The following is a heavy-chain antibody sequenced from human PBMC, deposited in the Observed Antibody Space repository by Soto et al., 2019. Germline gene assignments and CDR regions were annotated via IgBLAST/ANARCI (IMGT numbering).Heavy chain of an antibody. D-gene: IGHD2-8*01. CDR2: IYYSGST. CDR1: GGSISSSSYY. V-gene: IGHV4-39*01. CDR3: ARHVASFDIVLMVYAIYWFDP. J-gene: IGHJ5*02. Sequence: NPSETLTLTCTVSGGSISSSSYYWGWIRQPPGKGLEWIGSIYYSGSTYYNPSLKSRVTISVDTSKNQFSLKLSSVTAADTAVYYCARHVASFDIVLMVYAIYWFDPWGQGTLVTVSS.